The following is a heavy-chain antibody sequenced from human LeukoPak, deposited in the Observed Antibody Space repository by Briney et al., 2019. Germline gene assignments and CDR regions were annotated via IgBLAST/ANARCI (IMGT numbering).Heavy chain of an antibody. CDR3: ARGGYDFWSGYYPYYYYMDV. CDR1: GGTFSSYA. CDR2: IIPIFGTA. D-gene: IGHD3-3*01. J-gene: IGHJ6*03. Sequence: SVKVSCKASGGTFSSYAISWVRQAPGQGLEWMGGIIPIFGTANYAQKFQGRVTITTDESTSTAYMELSSLRSEDTAVYYCARGGYDFWSGYYPYYYYMDVWGKGTTVTVSS. V-gene: IGHV1-69*05.